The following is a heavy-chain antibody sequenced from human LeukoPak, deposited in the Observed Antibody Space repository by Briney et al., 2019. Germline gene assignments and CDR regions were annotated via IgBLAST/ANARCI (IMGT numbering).Heavy chain of an antibody. D-gene: IGHD2-2*01. V-gene: IGHV6-1*01. Sequence: SQTLSLTFAISGDSVSNNSVTWNWLRQSPLRGLEWLGRTYYRSTWYNDYAVSVRGRITVNPDTSKNQFSLHLNSVTPEDTAVYYCARRLTQYDCFDPWGQGILVTVSS. J-gene: IGHJ5*02. CDR1: GDSVSNNSVT. CDR3: ARRLTQYDCFDP. CDR2: TYYRSTWYN.